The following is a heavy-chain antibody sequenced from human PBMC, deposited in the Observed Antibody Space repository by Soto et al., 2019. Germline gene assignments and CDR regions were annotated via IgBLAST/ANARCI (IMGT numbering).Heavy chain of an antibody. CDR1: GYTFTSYG. J-gene: IGHJ6*02. CDR2: ISAYNSNT. V-gene: IGHV1-18*01. CDR3: ARDGITIFGVVARPYGMDV. D-gene: IGHD3-3*01. Sequence: ASVKVSCKASGYTFTSYGISWVRQAPGQGIEWMGWISAYNSNTNYAQKLQGRVTMTTDTSTSTAYMELRSLRSDDTAVYYCARDGITIFGVVARPYGMDVWGQGTTVTVSS.